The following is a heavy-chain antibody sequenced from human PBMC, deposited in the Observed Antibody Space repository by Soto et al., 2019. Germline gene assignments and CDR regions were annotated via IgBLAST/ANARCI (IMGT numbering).Heavy chain of an antibody. V-gene: IGHV3-48*01. J-gene: IGHJ6*03. CDR1: GFTFSSYS. CDR3: ARDPQSYYYMDV. Sequence: SLRLSCAASGFTFSSYSMNWVRQAPGKGLEWVSYISSSSSTIYYADSVKGRFTISRDNAKNSLYLQMNSLRAEDTAVYYCARDPQSYYYMDVWGKGTTVTVSS. CDR2: ISSSSSTI.